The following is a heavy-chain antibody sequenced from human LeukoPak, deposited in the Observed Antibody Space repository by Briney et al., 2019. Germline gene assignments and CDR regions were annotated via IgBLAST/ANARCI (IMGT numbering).Heavy chain of an antibody. D-gene: IGHD5-18*01. CDR3: ASEPLVDTAMVSY. CDR2: ISYDGSNK. V-gene: IGHV3-30-3*01. CDR1: GFTFSSYA. Sequence: SGGSLRLSCAASGFTFSSYAMHWARQAPGKGLEWVAVISYDGSNKYYADSVKGRFTISRDNSKNTLYLQMNSLRAEDTAVYYCASEPLVDTAMVSYWGQGTLVTVSS. J-gene: IGHJ4*02.